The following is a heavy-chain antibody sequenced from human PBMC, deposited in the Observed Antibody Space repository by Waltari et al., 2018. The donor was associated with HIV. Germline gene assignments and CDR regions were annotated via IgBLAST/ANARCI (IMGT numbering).Heavy chain of an antibody. CDR1: GFTFSRYW. V-gene: IGHV3-74*01. CDR2: IESDGAST. Sequence: EVQLVESGGGLVQPGGSLRLSCGASGFTFSRYWMHWVRQAPGKGRVWVSRIESDGASTTYADSVKGRVTISRDNAKNTLSLQMNSLSVEDTAVYYCVRAGRSSDGFDVWGQGTMVTVSS. CDR3: VRAGRSSDGFDV. J-gene: IGHJ3*01. D-gene: IGHD6-6*01.